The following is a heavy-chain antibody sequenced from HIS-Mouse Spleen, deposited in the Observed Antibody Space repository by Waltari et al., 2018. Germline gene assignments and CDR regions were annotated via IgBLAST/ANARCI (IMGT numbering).Heavy chain of an antibody. D-gene: IGHD1-20*01. J-gene: IGHJ6*02. CDR2: IYYSGST. CDR3: ARMGYNWNYYYYYGMDV. CDR1: GGSISSYY. V-gene: IGHV4-59*08. Sequence: QVQLQESGPGLVKPSETLSLTCPVSGGSISSYYWSWIRQPPGKGLEWIGYIYYSGSTNYNPSLKSRVTISVDTSKNQFSLKLSSVTAADTAVYYCARMGYNWNYYYYYGMDVWGQGTTVTVSS.